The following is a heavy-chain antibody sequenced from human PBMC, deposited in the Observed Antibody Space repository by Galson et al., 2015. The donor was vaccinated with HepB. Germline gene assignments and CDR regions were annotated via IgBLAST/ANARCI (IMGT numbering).Heavy chain of an antibody. CDR2: ISGSAATT. Sequence: SLRLSCAASGFTFTTYAMGWVRQAPGKGLEWVSSISGSAATTYHADPVKGRFTISRDNFKDTLYLQMNSLRVEDTAVYYCAKELEPSFYIGRRGNYYDYWGQGVWSPSPQ. V-gene: IGHV3-23*01. D-gene: IGHD3-10*01. J-gene: IGHJ4*02. CDR1: GFTFTTYA. CDR3: AKELEPSFYIGRRGNYYDY.